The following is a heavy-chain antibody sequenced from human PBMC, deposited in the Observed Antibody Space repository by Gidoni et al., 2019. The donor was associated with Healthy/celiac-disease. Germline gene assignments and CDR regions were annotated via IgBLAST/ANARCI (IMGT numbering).Heavy chain of an antibody. J-gene: IGHJ3*02. V-gene: IGHV1-69*08. CDR1: GGTFSSYT. CDR2: IIPILGIA. Sequence: QVQLVQSGAEVKKPGSSVKVSCKASGGTFSSYTISWVRQAPGQGLEWMGRIIPILGIANYAQKFQGRVTITADKSTSTAYMELSSLRSEDTAVYYCAREGHSSSWVTRAFDIWGQGTMVTVSS. CDR3: AREGHSSSWVTRAFDI. D-gene: IGHD6-13*01.